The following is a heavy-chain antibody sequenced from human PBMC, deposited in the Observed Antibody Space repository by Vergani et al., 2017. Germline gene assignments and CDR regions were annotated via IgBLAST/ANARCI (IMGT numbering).Heavy chain of an antibody. J-gene: IGHJ4*02. V-gene: IGHV4-38-2*01. D-gene: IGHD2-15*01. CDR2: MDYSGST. CDR1: GFTSSYYG. Sequence: QVHLVESGGGVVQPGRSLRLSCVVSGFTSSYYGMHWIRQPPGKGLEWIGSMDYSGSTSYNPSLESRISISFETPKNQFSLRLTSVTAADTAVYYCASKRGACRAAYCHSYDFWGPGTLVGVSS. CDR3: ASKRGACRAAYCHSYDF.